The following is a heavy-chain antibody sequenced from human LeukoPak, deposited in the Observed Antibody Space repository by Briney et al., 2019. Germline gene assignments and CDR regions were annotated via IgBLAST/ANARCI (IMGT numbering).Heavy chain of an antibody. D-gene: IGHD6-19*01. J-gene: IGHJ5*02. CDR2: IYYSGST. Sequence: SETLSLTCTVSGGSISSYHWSWIRQPPGKGLEWIGYIYYSGSTNYNPSLKSRVTISVDTSKNQFPLKLSSVTAADTAVYYCARERLAGEFDPWGQGTLVTVSS. CDR3: ARERLAGEFDP. CDR1: GGSISSYH. V-gene: IGHV4-59*01.